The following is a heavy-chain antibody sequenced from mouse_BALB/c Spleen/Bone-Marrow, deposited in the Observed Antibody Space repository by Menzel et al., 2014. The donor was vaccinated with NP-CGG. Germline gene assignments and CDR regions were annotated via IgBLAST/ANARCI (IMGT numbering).Heavy chain of an antibody. V-gene: IGHV1-63*02. CDR2: IYPKNDDA. CDR3: TRHYGNYDY. J-gene: IGHJ2*01. CDR1: GYSFANFW. D-gene: IGHD2-1*01. Sequence: VKLQESGAELVRPGTSVKMSCKAAGYSFANFWIGWVKQRPGHGLEWIGDIYPKNDDANYNEKFKGRATLTVDTSSSTAYMQLSGLTSEDSAIYYCTRHYGNYDYWGQGSTLTVSS.